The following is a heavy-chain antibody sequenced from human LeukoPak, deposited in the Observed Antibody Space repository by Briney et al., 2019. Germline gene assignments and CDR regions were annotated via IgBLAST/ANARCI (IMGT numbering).Heavy chain of an antibody. CDR1: GGSISSYY. V-gene: IGHV4-59*01. J-gene: IGHJ5*02. D-gene: IGHD3-22*01. CDR3: SGRPYYYDSSGNPGGFDP. CDR2: IYYSGST. Sequence: SETLSLTCTVSGGSISSYYWSWIRQPPGKGLEWIGYIYYSGSTNYNPSLKSRVTISVDTSKNQFSLKLSSVTAADTAVYYWSGRPYYYDSSGNPGGFDPWGQGTLVTVSS.